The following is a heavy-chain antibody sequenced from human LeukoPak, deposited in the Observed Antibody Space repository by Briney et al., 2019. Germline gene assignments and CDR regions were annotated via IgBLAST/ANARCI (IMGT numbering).Heavy chain of an antibody. D-gene: IGHD6-13*01. J-gene: IGHJ4*02. CDR1: GYTFTSYG. V-gene: IGHV1-18*01. Sequence: ASEKVSCKASGYTFTSYGISWVRQAPGQGLEWMGWISAYNGNTNYAQKLQGRVTMTTDTSTSTAYMELRSLRSDDTAVYYCARDSSSWYYRPIDYWGQGTLVTVSS. CDR2: ISAYNGNT. CDR3: ARDSSSWYYRPIDY.